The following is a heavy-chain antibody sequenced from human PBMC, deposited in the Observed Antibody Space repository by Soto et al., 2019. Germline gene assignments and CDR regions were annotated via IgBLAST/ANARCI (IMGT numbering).Heavy chain of an antibody. V-gene: IGHV1-69*13. J-gene: IGHJ6*02. CDR3: ARSPCGGDCYSVPYYYYYSMDV. D-gene: IGHD2-21*02. CDR1: GGTFSSYA. Sequence: SVKVSCKASGGTFSSYAISWVRQAPGQGLEWMGGIIPIFGTANYAQKFQGRVTITADESTSTAYMELSSLRSEDTAVYYCARSPCGGDCYSVPYYYYYSMDVWGQGTTVTVSS. CDR2: IIPIFGTA.